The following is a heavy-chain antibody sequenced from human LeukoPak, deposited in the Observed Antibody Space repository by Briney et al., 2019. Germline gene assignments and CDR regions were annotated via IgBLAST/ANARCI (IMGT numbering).Heavy chain of an antibody. Sequence: GGSLRLSCEVSGISVRGSYMSWARQAPGKGLEWVSVIYSGDRTYYAESVKGRFTISRDTSKNTLYLQMNNLRADDTARYYCTRDLTGTTWSENDYWGQGTLVTISS. J-gene: IGHJ4*02. CDR2: IYSGDRT. D-gene: IGHD6-13*01. CDR1: GISVRGSY. V-gene: IGHV3-53*01. CDR3: TRDLTGTTWSENDY.